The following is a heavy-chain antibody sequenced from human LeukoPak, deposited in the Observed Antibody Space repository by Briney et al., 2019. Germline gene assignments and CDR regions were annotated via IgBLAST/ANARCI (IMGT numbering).Heavy chain of an antibody. D-gene: IGHD6-6*01. CDR2: IYYSGST. V-gene: IGHV4-59*01. CDR1: GGSISSYY. J-gene: IGHJ6*03. Sequence: SETLSLTCTVSGGSISSYYWSWIRQTPGKGLEWIGYIYYSGSTNFNPSLKSRVTISVDTSKNQFSLKMSSVTAADTAVYYCVVAARTTAYYYYYYMDVWGKGTTVTVSS. CDR3: VVAARTTAYYYYYYMDV.